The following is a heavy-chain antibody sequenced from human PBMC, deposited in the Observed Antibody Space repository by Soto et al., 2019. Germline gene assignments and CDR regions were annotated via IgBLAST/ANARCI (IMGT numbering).Heavy chain of an antibody. CDR2: INPNSGGT. Sequence: ASVKVSCKASGYTFTGYYMHWVRQAPGQGLEWMGWINPNSGGTNYAQKFQGRVTMTRDTSISTAYMELSRLRSDDTAVYYCARGRSGWYYYYYYGIDVCGQGTTVTVYS. CDR3: ARGRSGWYYYYYYGIDV. J-gene: IGHJ6*02. V-gene: IGHV1-2*02. D-gene: IGHD6-19*01. CDR1: GYTFTGYY.